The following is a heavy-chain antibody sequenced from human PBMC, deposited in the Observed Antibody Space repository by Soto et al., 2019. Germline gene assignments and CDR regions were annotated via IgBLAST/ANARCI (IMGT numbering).Heavy chain of an antibody. J-gene: IGHJ6*02. CDR1: GYSIGSGYY. V-gene: IGHV4-38-2*01. CDR3: ARTFDYYGMDV. Sequence: SETLSLTFAVSGYSIGSGYYWAWIRQSPGKGLEWIGSIYHAGSVYYNPSLNGRVALSMDTSKNHFSLKLTSVTAADTAVYYCARTFDYYGMDVRGQGTMVTV. CDR2: IYHAGSV.